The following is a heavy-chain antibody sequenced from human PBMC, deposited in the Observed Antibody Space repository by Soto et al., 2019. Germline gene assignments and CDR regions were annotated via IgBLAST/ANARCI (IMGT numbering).Heavy chain of an antibody. CDR1: GFTFDNYA. J-gene: IGHJ6*02. CDR2: INWNGASA. V-gene: IGHV3-20*01. CDR3: ARVVDYYDPYYYYGMDV. Sequence: GGSLRLSCTVSGFTFDNYAMSWVRQAPGKGLEWISGINWNGASAGYADSVKGRFTISRDNAKNSLYLQMNSLRAEDTALYHCARVVDYYDPYYYYGMDVWGQGTTVTVSS. D-gene: IGHD3-22*01.